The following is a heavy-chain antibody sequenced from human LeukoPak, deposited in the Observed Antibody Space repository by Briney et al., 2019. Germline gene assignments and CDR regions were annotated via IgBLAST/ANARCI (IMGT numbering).Heavy chain of an antibody. CDR1: GFTFSSYG. V-gene: IGHV3-30*03. D-gene: IGHD1-14*01. CDR2: ISYDGSNK. Sequence: GGSLRLSCAASGFTFSSYGMHWVRQAPGKGLEWVAVISYDGSNKYYADSVKGRFTISRDNSKNTLYLQMNSLRAEDTAVYYCLPELGAKNYFDYWGQGTLVTVSS. J-gene: IGHJ4*02. CDR3: LPELGAKNYFDY.